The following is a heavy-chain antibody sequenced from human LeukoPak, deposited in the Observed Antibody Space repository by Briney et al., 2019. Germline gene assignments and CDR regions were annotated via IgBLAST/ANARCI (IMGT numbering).Heavy chain of an antibody. CDR3: ARRQFNWGSAFDI. CDR1: GFTFSTYW. D-gene: IGHD7-27*01. J-gene: IGHJ3*02. V-gene: IGHV3-7*01. Sequence: PGGSLRLSCAASGFTFSTYWMSWVRQAPGKGLEWVANIKQDGSEKYYVDSVKGRFTISRDNAKNSLSLQMNSLRTGDTAVYYCARRQFNWGSAFDIWGQGTMVTVSS. CDR2: IKQDGSEK.